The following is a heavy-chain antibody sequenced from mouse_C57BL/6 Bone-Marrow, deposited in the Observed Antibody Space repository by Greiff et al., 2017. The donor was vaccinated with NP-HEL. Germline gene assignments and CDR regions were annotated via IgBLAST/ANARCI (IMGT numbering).Heavy chain of an antibody. CDR1: GFTFSSYT. CDR2: ISGGGGNT. D-gene: IGHD1-1*01. J-gene: IGHJ1*03. V-gene: IGHV5-9*01. CDR3: ARHITTVVGWYFDV. Sequence: EVKVVESGGGLVKPGGSLKLSCAASGFTFSSYTMSWVRQTPEKRLEWVATISGGGGNTYYPDSVKGRFTISRDNAKNTLYLQMSSLRSEDTALYYCARHITTVVGWYFDVWGTGTTVTVSS.